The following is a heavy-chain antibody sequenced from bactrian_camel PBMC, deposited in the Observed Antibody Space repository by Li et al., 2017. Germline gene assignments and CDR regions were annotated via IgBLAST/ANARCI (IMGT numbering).Heavy chain of an antibody. CDR1: GFTFDDSD. CDR3: AARLFGCSLAAGGFRY. Sequence: HVQLVESGGGSVQPGGSLRVSCTTNGFTFDDSDMGWYRQAPGNECEGVAVISGAGSTTYTDSAKGRFTISKNNAKNTLYLQMNSLKPEDTGMYYCAARLFGCSLAAGGFRYWGQGTQVTVS. CDR2: ISGAGST. D-gene: IGHD6*01. V-gene: IGHV3S55*01. J-gene: IGHJ6*01.